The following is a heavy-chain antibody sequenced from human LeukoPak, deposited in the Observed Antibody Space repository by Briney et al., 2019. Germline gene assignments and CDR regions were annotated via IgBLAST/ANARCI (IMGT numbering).Heavy chain of an antibody. Sequence: ASVKVSCKASGYTFTGYYMHWVRQAPGQGLEWMGWINPNSGGTNYAQKFQGRVTMTRDTSISTAYVELSRLRSDDTAVYYCARVPLYSDPFYFDYWGQGTLVTVSS. J-gene: IGHJ4*02. CDR3: ARVPLYSDPFYFDY. CDR1: GYTFTGYY. D-gene: IGHD6-13*01. V-gene: IGHV1-2*02. CDR2: INPNSGGT.